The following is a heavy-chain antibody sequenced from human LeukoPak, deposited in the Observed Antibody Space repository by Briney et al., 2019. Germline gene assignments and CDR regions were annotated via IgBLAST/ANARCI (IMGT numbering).Heavy chain of an antibody. Sequence: PGGSLRLSCAASGFIFSGYYMSWIRQAPGKGLEWVSYISDSGRSMSHADSVKGRFTISRDNSKNTLYLQMNSLRAEDTAVYYCAKSCSGSMVRGVICMDVWGQGTTVTVSS. CDR1: GFIFSGYY. D-gene: IGHD3-10*01. CDR2: ISDSGRSM. J-gene: IGHJ6*02. V-gene: IGHV3-11*01. CDR3: AKSCSGSMVRGVICMDV.